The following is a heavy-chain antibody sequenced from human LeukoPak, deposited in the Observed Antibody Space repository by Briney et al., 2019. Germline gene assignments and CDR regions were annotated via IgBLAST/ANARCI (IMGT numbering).Heavy chain of an antibody. CDR2: IYDAANT. CDR1: GGSISTNNW. Sequence: SGTLSLTCAVSGGSISTNNWWSWFRQPPGQGLEWIGEIYDAANTNYNPSLKSRVTISVDTSKNQFSLKLSSVTAADTAVYYCARPLAPSLLWFGEPPRSAFDIWGQGTMVTVSS. D-gene: IGHD3-10*01. V-gene: IGHV4-4*02. J-gene: IGHJ3*02. CDR3: ARPLAPSLLWFGEPPRSAFDI.